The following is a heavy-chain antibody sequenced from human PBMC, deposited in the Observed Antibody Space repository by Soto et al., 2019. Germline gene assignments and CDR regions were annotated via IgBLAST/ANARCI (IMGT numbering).Heavy chain of an antibody. Sequence: ASVKVSCKASGYTFISYGISWVRQAPGQGLEWMAWISTYNGNTNYAQKVQGRVTMTTDTSTSTAYMELRSLRSDDTAVYYCARASSRLYCGGDCYSFDYWGQGTLVTVS. CDR2: ISTYNGNT. D-gene: IGHD2-21*02. CDR1: GYTFISYG. CDR3: ARASSRLYCGGDCYSFDY. J-gene: IGHJ4*02. V-gene: IGHV1-18*01.